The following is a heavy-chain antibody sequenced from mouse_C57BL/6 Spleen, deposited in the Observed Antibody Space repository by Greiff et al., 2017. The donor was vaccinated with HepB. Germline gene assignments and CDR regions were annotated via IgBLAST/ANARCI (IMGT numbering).Heavy chain of an antibody. V-gene: IGHV1-50*01. CDR1: GYTFTSYL. D-gene: IGHD1-1*01. CDR2: IDPSDSYT. CDR3: AYYYGSSYVGYFDY. Sequence: QVQLQQPGAELVKPGASVKLSCKASGYTFTSYLMQWVKQRPGQGLEWIGEIDPSDSYTNYNQKFKGKATLTVDTSSSTAYMQLSSLTSEDSAVYYCAYYYGSSYVGYFDYWGQGTTLTVSS. J-gene: IGHJ2*01.